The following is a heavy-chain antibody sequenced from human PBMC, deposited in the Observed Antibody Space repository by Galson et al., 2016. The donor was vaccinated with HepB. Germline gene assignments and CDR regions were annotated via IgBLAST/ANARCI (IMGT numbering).Heavy chain of an antibody. Sequence: SLRLSFAASGFTFSTYNMNWVRQAPGKGLEWVSFMTSSGSSTHYADSVKGRFTISRDNAKNSLYLQLNSLRDDDTAVYYCARGFAAAGSHNFDYWGQGTLVTVSS. CDR3: ARGFAAAGSHNFDY. CDR2: MTSSGSST. D-gene: IGHD6-13*01. CDR1: GFTFSTYN. J-gene: IGHJ4*02. V-gene: IGHV3-48*02.